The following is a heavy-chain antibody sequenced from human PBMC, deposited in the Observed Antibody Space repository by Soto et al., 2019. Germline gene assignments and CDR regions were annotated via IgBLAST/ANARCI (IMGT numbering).Heavy chain of an antibody. Sequence: LGLSCAASGFTFSSYAMSWVRQAPVKGLEWVSAISGSGGSTYYADSVKGRFTISRDNSKNTLYLQMNSLRAEDTAVYYCAKPSGGKSAWYYGMDVWGQGTTVTVSS. CDR3: AKPSGGKSAWYYGMDV. V-gene: IGHV3-23*01. CDR1: GFTFSSYA. J-gene: IGHJ6*02. D-gene: IGHD2-15*01. CDR2: ISGSGGST.